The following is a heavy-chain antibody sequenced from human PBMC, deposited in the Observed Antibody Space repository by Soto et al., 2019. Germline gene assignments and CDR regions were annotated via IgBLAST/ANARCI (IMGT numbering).Heavy chain of an antibody. J-gene: IGHJ4*02. CDR2: IKQDGSEK. D-gene: IGHD2-2*01. Sequence: TGGSLRLSCAASGFTFSNYWMSWVRQAPGKGLEWVANIKQDGSEKYYVDSVKGRFTISRDNAKNSLFLQMNSLRAEDTAVYYCARDGWGFDCSSTSCYAIWGQGTLVTVSS. V-gene: IGHV3-7*05. CDR1: GFTFSNYW. CDR3: ARDGWGFDCSSTSCYAI.